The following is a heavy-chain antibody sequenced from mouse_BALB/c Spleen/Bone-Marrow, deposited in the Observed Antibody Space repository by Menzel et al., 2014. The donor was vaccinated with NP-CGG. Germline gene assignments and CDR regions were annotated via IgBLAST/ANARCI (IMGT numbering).Heavy chain of an antibody. J-gene: IGHJ3*01. CDR2: IYSGGSI. Sequence: DVQLQESGGGLVKSGGSLKLSCAASGFTFSSYAMSWVRQTPEKRLEWVASIYSGGSIYYPDSVKGRFTISRDNARNILYLQMSSLRSEDTAVYYCADGDSFAYWGQGTLVTVSA. CDR3: ADGDSFAY. V-gene: IGHV5-6-5*01. D-gene: IGHD2-13*01. CDR1: GFTFSSYA.